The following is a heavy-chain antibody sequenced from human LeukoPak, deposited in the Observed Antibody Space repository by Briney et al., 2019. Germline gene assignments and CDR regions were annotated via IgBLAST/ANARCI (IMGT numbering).Heavy chain of an antibody. CDR2: MKQDGSEK. V-gene: IGHV3-7*04. Sequence: PGGSLRLSCAASGFTFSSYWMSWVRQAPGKGLEWVANMKQDGSEKYYVDSVKGRFTISRDNAKNSLYLQMNSLRAEDTAVYYCARVITMVRGVIREFDYWGQGTLVTVSS. D-gene: IGHD3-10*01. CDR3: ARVITMVRGVIREFDY. J-gene: IGHJ4*02. CDR1: GFTFSSYW.